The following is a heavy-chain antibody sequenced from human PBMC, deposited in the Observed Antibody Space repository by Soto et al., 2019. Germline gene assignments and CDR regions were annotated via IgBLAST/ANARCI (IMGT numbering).Heavy chain of an antibody. V-gene: IGHV3-30*18. CDR2: ISYDGSDN. CDR3: TNQDVEGYFDY. Sequence: QVQLVESGGGVVQPGRSLRLSCAASGFPFSRYGMHWVRQAPGKGLEWLAVISYDGSDNYHADSLKGRFTISRDKSKNTLYLQMNSLRAEDTAVYYCTNQDVEGYFDYWGQGTLVTVSS. CDR1: GFPFSRYG. J-gene: IGHJ4*02.